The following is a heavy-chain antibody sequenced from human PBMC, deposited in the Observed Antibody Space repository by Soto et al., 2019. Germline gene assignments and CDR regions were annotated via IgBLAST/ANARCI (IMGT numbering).Heavy chain of an antibody. D-gene: IGHD2-15*01. CDR3: ARTPGKDNFYGLDV. CDR1: GFSLTTRGMR. CDR2: IDWDDDK. V-gene: IGHV2-70*04. J-gene: IGHJ6*02. Sequence: ESGPTLVNPTQTLTLTCSFSGFSLTTRGMRVNRIRQPPGKALEWLARIDWDDDKFYSTSLKTRLTISKDTSKNQVVLTMTNMDPVDTATYYCARTPGKDNFYGLDVWGPGTTVTVS.